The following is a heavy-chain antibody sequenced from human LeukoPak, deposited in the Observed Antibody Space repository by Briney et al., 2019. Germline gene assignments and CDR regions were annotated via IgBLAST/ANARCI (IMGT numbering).Heavy chain of an antibody. J-gene: IGHJ3*02. Sequence: PGGSLRLSCAASGFTFSSYAMHWVRQAPGKGLEYVSAISSNGGSTHYANSVKGRFTISRDNSKNTLYLQMGSLRAEDMAVYYCARGRSMDIVLMVYAIGRDAFDIWGQGTMVTVSS. CDR3: ARGRSMDIVLMVYAIGRDAFDI. CDR2: ISSNGGST. CDR1: GFTFSSYA. D-gene: IGHD2-8*01. V-gene: IGHV3-64*01.